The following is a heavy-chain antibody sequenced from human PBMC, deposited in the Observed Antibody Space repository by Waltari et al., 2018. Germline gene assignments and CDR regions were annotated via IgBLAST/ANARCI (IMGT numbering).Heavy chain of an antibody. D-gene: IGHD3-10*01. CDR2: IKQDGSEK. CDR1: GFTFSSYW. V-gene: IGHV3-7*01. J-gene: IGHJ4*02. Sequence: EVQLVESGGGLVQPGGSLRLSCAASGFTFSSYWMSWVRQAPGKGLEWVANIKQDGSEKYYVDSVKGRFTISRDNAKNSLYLQMNSLRAEDTAVYYCARLPVGLLWFRGPKYYFDYWGQGTLVTVSS. CDR3: ARLPVGLLWFRGPKYYFDY.